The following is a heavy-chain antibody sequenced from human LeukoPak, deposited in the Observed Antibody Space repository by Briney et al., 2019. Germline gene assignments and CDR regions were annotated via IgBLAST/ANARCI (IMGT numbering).Heavy chain of an antibody. V-gene: IGHV1-3*01. CDR3: ARDRKFRGSSSWVYYYYCYGMDV. CDR2: INAGNGNT. CDR1: GYTFTSYA. J-gene: IGHJ6*02. Sequence: GASVKVSCKASGYTFTSYAMHWVRQAPGQRLEWMGWINAGNGNTKYSQRFQGRVTITRDTSANIAYMELSSLRSEDTAVYYCARDRKFRGSSSWVYYYYCYGMDVWGQGTTVAVSS. D-gene: IGHD6-13*01.